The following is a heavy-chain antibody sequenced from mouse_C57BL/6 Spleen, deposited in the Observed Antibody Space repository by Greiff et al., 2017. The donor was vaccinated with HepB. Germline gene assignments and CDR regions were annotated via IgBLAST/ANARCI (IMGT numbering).Heavy chain of an antibody. V-gene: IGHV1-54*01. CDR3: ARTGHAFDD. D-gene: IGHD6-1*01. CDR2: INPGSGGT. CDR1: GYPFTNYL. J-gene: IGHJ2*01. Sequence: QVQLQQSGAELVRPGTSVKVSCKASGYPFTNYLIEWVKQRPGQGLEWIGVINPGSGGTNYNEKFKGKATLTADKSSSTAYMQLSSLTSEDSAVYFGARTGHAFDDWGQGTTLTVSS.